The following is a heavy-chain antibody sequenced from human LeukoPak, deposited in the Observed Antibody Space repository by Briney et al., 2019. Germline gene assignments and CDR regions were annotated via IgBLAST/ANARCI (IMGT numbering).Heavy chain of an antibody. D-gene: IGHD4-17*01. Sequence: GESLKISCKGSGSSFTSYWIGWVRQMPGKGLEWVGIIYPGDSDTRYSPSFQGQVTISADKSISTAYLQWSSLKASDTAMYYCSIHGSYGDYVNWFDLGGQGTLVTVSS. J-gene: IGHJ5*02. CDR3: SIHGSYGDYVNWFDL. CDR2: IYPGDSDT. CDR1: GSSFTSYW. V-gene: IGHV5-51*01.